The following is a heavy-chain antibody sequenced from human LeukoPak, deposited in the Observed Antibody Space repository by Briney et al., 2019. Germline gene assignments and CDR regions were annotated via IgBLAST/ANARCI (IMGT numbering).Heavy chain of an antibody. CDR3: ARGYSGYDLLNRPPVL. CDR2: IYYSGST. J-gene: IGHJ4*02. CDR1: GGSISSYY. V-gene: IGHV4-59*01. Sequence: PSETLSLTCTVSGGSISSYYWSWIRQPPGKGLEWIGYIYYSGSTNYNPSLKSRVTISVDTSKNQFSLKLSPVTAADTAVYYCARGYSGYDLLNRPPVLWGQGTLVTVSS. D-gene: IGHD5-12*01.